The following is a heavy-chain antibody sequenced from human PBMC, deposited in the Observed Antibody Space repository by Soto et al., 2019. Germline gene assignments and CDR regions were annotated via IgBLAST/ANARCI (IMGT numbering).Heavy chain of an antibody. D-gene: IGHD2-15*01. CDR3: ATTPDLSYFDC. Sequence: SETLSLTCTVSGGSISSGGYYWSWIRQHPGKGLEWIGYIYYSGSTYYNPSLKSRVTISVDTSKNQFSLKLSSVTAADTAVYYCATTPDLSYFDCWGQGTLVTVSS. CDR2: IYYSGST. J-gene: IGHJ4*02. V-gene: IGHV4-31*03. CDR1: GGSISSGGYY.